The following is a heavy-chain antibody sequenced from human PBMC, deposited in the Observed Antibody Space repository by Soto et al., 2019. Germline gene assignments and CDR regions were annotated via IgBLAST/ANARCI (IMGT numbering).Heavy chain of an antibody. CDR1: GYTFTNFG. D-gene: IGHD2-15*01. V-gene: IGHV1-18*01. J-gene: IGHJ4*02. CDR2: ISAYNGTT. Sequence: QVQLVQSGAEVKKPGASVKVSCKTSGYTFTNFGLSWVRQAPGQGLEWMGWISAYNGTTNYAQNFQGRVTMTTDTSTSTAYMEMRSLRSDDTAVYYCAREGTPIDYWGQGTLVTVSS. CDR3: AREGTPIDY.